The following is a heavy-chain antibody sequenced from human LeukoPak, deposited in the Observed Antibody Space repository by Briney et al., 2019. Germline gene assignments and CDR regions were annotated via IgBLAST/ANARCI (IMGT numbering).Heavy chain of an antibody. CDR3: ARGFEILNNWFDP. D-gene: IGHD2/OR15-2a*01. CDR2: IFYSGST. V-gene: IGHV4-59*12. Sequence: SETLSLTCTVSGGSISDYYWSWIRQSPGKGLEWIGYIFYSGSTNDNPSLKSRVTMSVDTSKNQFSLQLNSVTPEDTAVYYCARGFEILNNWFDPWGQGTLVTVSS. J-gene: IGHJ5*02. CDR1: GGSISDYY.